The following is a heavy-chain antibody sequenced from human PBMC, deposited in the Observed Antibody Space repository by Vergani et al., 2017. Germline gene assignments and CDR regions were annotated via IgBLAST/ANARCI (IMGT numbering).Heavy chain of an antibody. CDR1: GGSFSGYY. Sequence: QVQLQQWGAGLLKPSETLSLTCAVYGGSFSGYYWSWIRQPPGKGLEWIGEINHSGNTNYNPSLKSRVTISVDTSKNQFTLKLSSVTAADTAVYYCARGTQSLRYFYYWGQGTLVTVSS. CDR3: ARGTQSLRYFYY. J-gene: IGHJ4*02. CDR2: INHSGNT. V-gene: IGHV4-34*01. D-gene: IGHD3-9*01.